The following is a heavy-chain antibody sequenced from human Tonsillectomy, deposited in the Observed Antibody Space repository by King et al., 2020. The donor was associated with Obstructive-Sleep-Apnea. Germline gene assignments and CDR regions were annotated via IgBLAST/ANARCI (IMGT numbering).Heavy chain of an antibody. CDR1: GDSISGGDFY. CDR2: IYYSGST. V-gene: IGHV4-30-4*01. D-gene: IGHD3-10*01. Sequence: QLQESGPGLVKPSQTLSLTCTVSGDSISGGDFYWSWIRQPPGKGLEWIGYIYYSGSTYYNPSLKSRVTISVDTSKNQFSLNLSSVTAADTAVYYCARLLLWFGEFPFYGMDVWGQGTTVTVSS. J-gene: IGHJ6*02. CDR3: ARLLLWFGEFPFYGMDV.